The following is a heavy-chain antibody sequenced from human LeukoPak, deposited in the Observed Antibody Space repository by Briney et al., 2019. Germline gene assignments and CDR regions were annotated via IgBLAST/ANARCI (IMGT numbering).Heavy chain of an antibody. Sequence: ASVKVSCKASGYTFTGYYMHWVRQAPGQGLEWMGWMNPNSGNTGYAQKFQGRVTMTRNTSISTAYMELSSLRSEDTAVYYCARGGSTLVFGYYYYYGMDVWGQGTTVTVSS. CDR2: MNPNSGNT. V-gene: IGHV1-8*02. J-gene: IGHJ6*02. D-gene: IGHD4-23*01. CDR1: GYTFTGYY. CDR3: ARGGSTLVFGYYYYYGMDV.